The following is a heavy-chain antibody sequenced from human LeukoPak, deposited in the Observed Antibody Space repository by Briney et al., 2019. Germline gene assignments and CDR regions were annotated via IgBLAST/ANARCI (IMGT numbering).Heavy chain of an antibody. V-gene: IGHV3-15*01. J-gene: IGHJ4*02. CDR1: GFTFRNAC. CDR2: IKRKSDGGIT. CDR3: TTGYDSSGYFREYYFDY. D-gene: IGHD3-22*01. Sequence: GGSLRLSCAPSGFTFRNACMSWVPEAPGKGLEGGGRIKRKSDGGITDYAAPVKGRFTISRDDTKNTLYLQMNSLKTEDTAVYYCTTGYDSSGYFREYYFDYWGQGTLVTVSS.